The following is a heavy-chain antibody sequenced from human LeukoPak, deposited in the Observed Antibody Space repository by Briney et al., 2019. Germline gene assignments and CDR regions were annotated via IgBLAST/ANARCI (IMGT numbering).Heavy chain of an antibody. CDR2: IKEDGSKR. V-gene: IGHV3-7*01. CDR1: GFTFSSYA. D-gene: IGHD2-2*01. Sequence: GGSLRLSCAVSGFTFSSYAMTWVRQAPGKGLEWVANIKEDGSKRNYVDSVKGRFTISRDNAKNSLYLQMNSLRAEDTAVYYCARGPQIVVAPADYWGRGTLVTVSS. J-gene: IGHJ4*02. CDR3: ARGPQIVVAPADY.